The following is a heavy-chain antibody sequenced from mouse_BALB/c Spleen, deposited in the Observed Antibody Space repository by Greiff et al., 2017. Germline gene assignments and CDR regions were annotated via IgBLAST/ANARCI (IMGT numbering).Heavy chain of an antibody. CDR1: GYAFTNYL. D-gene: IGHD1-1*02. CDR2: INPGSGGT. CDR3: ARSGWDY. Sequence: QVQLQQSGAELVRPGTSVKVSCKASGYAFTNYLIEWVKQRPGQGLEWIGVINPGSGGTNYNEKFKGKATLTADKSSSTAYMHLSSLTSDDSAVYFWARSGWDYWGQGTTLTVAS. V-gene: IGHV1-54*01. J-gene: IGHJ2*01.